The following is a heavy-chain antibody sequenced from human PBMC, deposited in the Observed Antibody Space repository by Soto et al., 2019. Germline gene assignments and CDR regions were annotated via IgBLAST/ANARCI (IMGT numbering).Heavy chain of an antibody. CDR1: GYIFTSYY. CDR3: ARHYSSGYQTLVFDY. D-gene: IGHD3-22*01. V-gene: IGHV1-18*01. J-gene: IGHJ4*02. Sequence: ASVKVSCKAVGYIFTSYYIHWVRQAPGQGLEWMGWISAYNGNTNYAQKLQGRVTMTTDTSTSTAYMELRSLRSDDTAVYYCARHYSSGYQTLVFDYWGQGTLVTVSS. CDR2: ISAYNGNT.